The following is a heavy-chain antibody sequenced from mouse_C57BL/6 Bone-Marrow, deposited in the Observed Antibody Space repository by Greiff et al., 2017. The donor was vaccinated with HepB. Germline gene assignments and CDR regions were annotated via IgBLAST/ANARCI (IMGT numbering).Heavy chain of an antibody. V-gene: IGHV1-81*01. CDR2: IYPRSGNT. Sequence: QVQLKQSGAELTRPGASVKLSCKASGYTFTSYGISWVKQRTGQGLEWIGEIYPRSGNTYYNEKFKGKATLTADKSSSTAYMELRSLTSEDSAVYFGAGGDGYSWFAYWGQGTLVTVSA. D-gene: IGHD2-3*01. J-gene: IGHJ3*01. CDR3: AGGDGYSWFAY. CDR1: GYTFTSYG.